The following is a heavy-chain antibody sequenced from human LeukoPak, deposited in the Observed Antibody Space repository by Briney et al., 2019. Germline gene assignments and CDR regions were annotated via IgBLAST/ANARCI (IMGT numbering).Heavy chain of an antibody. V-gene: IGHV3-48*01. CDR3: ARSTTGSDY. CDR1: GFTFSSYS. CDR2: ISSSSSTI. D-gene: IGHD1-1*01. J-gene: IGHJ4*02. Sequence: GGSVRLSCAASGFTFSSYSMNRVRQAPGKGLEWVSYISSSSSTIYYADSVKGRFTISRDNAKNSLYLQMNSLRAEDTAVYYCARSTTGSDYWGQGTLVTVSS.